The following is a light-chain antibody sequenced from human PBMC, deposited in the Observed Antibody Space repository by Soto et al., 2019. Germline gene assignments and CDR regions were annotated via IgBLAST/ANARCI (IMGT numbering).Light chain of an antibody. CDR1: ETIGRS. CDR2: DAS. CDR3: LQRSDWRT. J-gene: IGKJ1*01. V-gene: IGKV3-11*01. Sequence: VLTQSPGTLSLSPGERATLSCRASETIGRSLAWYQQRPGQAPRLLIYDASNRATGIPARFSGSGSGTDFTLTISRLEPEDFAVYYCLQRSDWRTFGRGTKVDI.